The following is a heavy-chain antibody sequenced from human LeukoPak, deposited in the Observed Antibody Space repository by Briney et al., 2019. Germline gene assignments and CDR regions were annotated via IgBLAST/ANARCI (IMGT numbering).Heavy chain of an antibody. CDR3: ARVGADKNYYDSRVEVYYYYGMDV. CDR1: GFAFSASD. D-gene: IGHD3-22*01. V-gene: IGHV3-73*01. J-gene: IGHJ6*02. CDR2: IRSKGNGYAT. Sequence: GGSLRLSCVASGFAFSASDIHWVRQASGEGLEWVGRIRSKGNGYATAYSASVKGRFTISRDNSKNTLYLQMNSLRAEDTAVYYCARVGADKNYYDSRVEVYYYYGMDVWGQGTTVTVSS.